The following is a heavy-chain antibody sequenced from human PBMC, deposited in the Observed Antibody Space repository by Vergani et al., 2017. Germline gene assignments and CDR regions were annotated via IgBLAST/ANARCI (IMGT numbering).Heavy chain of an antibody. V-gene: IGHV1-18*04. CDR1: GYTFTSYG. Sequence: QVQLVQSGAEVKKPGASVKVSCKASGYTFTSYGISWVRQAPGQGLEGMGWISAYNGNTNYAQKLQGRVTMTTDTSTSTAYMELRSLRSDDTAVYYCARDEGGWTRGGVYYYYGMDVWGQGTTVTVSS. CDR2: ISAYNGNT. D-gene: IGHD6-19*01. J-gene: IGHJ6*02. CDR3: ARDEGGWTRGGVYYYYGMDV.